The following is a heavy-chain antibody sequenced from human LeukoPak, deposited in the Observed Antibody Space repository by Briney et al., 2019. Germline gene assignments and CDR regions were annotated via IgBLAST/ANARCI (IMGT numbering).Heavy chain of an antibody. CDR3: ATPLLTMVRGVTNY. J-gene: IGHJ4*02. CDR1: GFTFSSYW. CDR2: INSDGSST. D-gene: IGHD3-10*01. Sequence: PGGSLRLSCAASGFTFSSYWMHWVRQAPGKGLVWVSRINSDGSSTSYADSVKGRFTISRDNAKNTLYLQMNSLRAEDTAVYYCATPLLTMVRGVTNYWGQGTLVTVSS. V-gene: IGHV3-74*01.